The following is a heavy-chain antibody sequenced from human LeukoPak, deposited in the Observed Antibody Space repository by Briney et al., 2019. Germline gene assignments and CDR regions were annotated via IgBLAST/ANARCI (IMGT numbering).Heavy chain of an antibody. J-gene: IGHJ4*02. CDR3: AQSYDRSGSYYSRFDY. D-gene: IGHD3-22*01. CDR2: IYWNDEK. V-gene: IGHV2-5*01. Sequence: SGPTLVKPTQTLTLTCTFSGFSLTTSGVGVGWIRQPPGKALEWLALIYWNDEKPYSPSLKSRLTITKDTSKNQVVLRMTNMDPVDTGTYYCAQSYDRSGSYYSRFDYWGQGTLVTVSS. CDR1: GFSLTTSGVG.